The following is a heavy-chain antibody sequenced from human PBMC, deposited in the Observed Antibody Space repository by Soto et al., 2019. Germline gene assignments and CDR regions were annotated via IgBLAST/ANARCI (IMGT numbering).Heavy chain of an antibody. V-gene: IGHV1-69*01. CDR1: GGTFSSYA. CDR2: IIPIFGTA. Sequence: QVQLVQSGAEVKKPGSSVKVSCKASGGTFSSYAISWVRQAPGQGLEWRGGIIPIFGTANYAQKFQGRVTITADESTSTAYMELSSLRAEDTAVYYCARVLFCARAVAGCFDYWGQGTLVTVSS. J-gene: IGHJ4*02. D-gene: IGHD6-19*01. CDR3: ARVLFCARAVAGCFDY.